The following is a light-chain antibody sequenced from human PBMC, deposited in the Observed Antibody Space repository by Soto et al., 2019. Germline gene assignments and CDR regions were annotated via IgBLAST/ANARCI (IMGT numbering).Light chain of an antibody. Sequence: QSVLAQPASVSWSPGQSITISCTGTSSDVGGYNYVSWYQQHPGKAPQLMIYDVGNRPSGVSNRFSGSKSGNTASLTISGLQAEDEADYYCSSYRSSSTPCYVFGTGTKVTVL. J-gene: IGLJ1*01. CDR2: DVG. V-gene: IGLV2-14*01. CDR3: SSYRSSSTPCYV. CDR1: SSDVGGYNY.